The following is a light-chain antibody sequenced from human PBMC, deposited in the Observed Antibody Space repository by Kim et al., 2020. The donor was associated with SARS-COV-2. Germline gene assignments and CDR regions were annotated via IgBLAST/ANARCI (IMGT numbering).Light chain of an antibody. CDR3: LQHNTYPRT. J-gene: IGKJ4*01. V-gene: IGKV1-17*01. Sequence: DIQMTQSPSSLSASVGDRVTISCRASQDIRNDLNWYQQKPGKAPKRLIYGADTLQSGVPSRFSGSGGGTEFTLTINSLQPEDFATYFCLQHNTYPRTFGGGTKVDIK. CDR1: QDIRND. CDR2: GAD.